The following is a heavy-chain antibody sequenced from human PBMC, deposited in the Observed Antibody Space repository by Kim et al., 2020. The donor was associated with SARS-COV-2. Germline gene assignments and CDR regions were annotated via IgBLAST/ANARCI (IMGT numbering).Heavy chain of an antibody. Sequence: VSVKSRITINPDTSKNQFSLQLNSVTPEDTAVYYCARDFGYSSSSGYFDYWGQGTLVTVSS. CDR3: ARDFGYSSSSGYFDY. J-gene: IGHJ4*02. D-gene: IGHD6-6*01. V-gene: IGHV6-1*01.